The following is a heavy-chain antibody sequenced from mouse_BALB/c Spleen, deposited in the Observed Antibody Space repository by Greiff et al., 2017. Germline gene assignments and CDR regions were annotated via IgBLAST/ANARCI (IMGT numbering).Heavy chain of an antibody. J-gene: IGHJ3*01. CDR3: ASYYSGFAY. V-gene: IGHV1-80*01. Sequence: QVHVKQSGAELVRPGSSVKISCKASGYAFSSYWMNWVKQRPGQGLEWIGQIYPGDGDTNYNGKFKGKATLTADKSSSTAYMQLSSLTSEDSAVYFCASYYSGFAYWGQGTLVTVSA. CDR1: GYAFSSYW. CDR2: IYPGDGDT. D-gene: IGHD2-12*01.